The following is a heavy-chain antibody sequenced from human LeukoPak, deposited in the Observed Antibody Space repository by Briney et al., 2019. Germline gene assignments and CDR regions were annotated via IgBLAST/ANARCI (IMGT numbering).Heavy chain of an antibody. CDR2: TYLRSKWHN. V-gene: IGHV6-1*01. J-gene: IGHJ4*02. Sequence: SQTLSLTRGVSGDSVSSNRAAWHWLRQSPSRGLEWLGRTYLRSKWHNDYAVSVNSRITINSDTSKTQFSLQLNSVTPEDPAVYYSARAAYDILTGSTLWYFDHWGQGTLVTVSS. D-gene: IGHD3-9*01. CDR3: ARAAYDILTGSTLWYFDH. CDR1: GDSVSSNRAA.